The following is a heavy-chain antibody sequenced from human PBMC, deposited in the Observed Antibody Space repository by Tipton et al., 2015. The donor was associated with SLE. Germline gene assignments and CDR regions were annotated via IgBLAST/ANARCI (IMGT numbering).Heavy chain of an antibody. CDR3: ARRRVGATEGAFDI. D-gene: IGHD1-26*01. CDR1: GFTVSSNY. Sequence: SLRLSCAASGFTVSSNYMSWVRQAPGKGLEWVSVIYSGDSTDDYADSVKGRFTISRDNSKNTLYLQMNSLRVEDTAVYYCARRRVGATEGAFDIWGQGTIATV. J-gene: IGHJ3*02. V-gene: IGHV3-66*01. CDR2: IYSGDST.